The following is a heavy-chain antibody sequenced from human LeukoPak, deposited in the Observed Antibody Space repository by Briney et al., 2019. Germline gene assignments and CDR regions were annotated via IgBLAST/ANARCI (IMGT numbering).Heavy chain of an antibody. Sequence: PSETLSLTCAVYGGSFSGYYWSWIRQPPGKGLKWIGEINHSGSTNYNPSLESRVTISVDTSKNQFSLKLSSVTAADTAVYYCAREGREKYYDFWSGYSNWFDPWGQGTLVTVSS. CDR2: INHSGST. D-gene: IGHD3-3*01. CDR3: AREGREKYYDFWSGYSNWFDP. CDR1: GGSFSGYY. V-gene: IGHV4-34*01. J-gene: IGHJ5*02.